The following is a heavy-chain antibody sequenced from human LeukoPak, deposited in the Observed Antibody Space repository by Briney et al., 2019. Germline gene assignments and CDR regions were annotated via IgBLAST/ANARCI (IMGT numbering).Heavy chain of an antibody. J-gene: IGHJ5*02. CDR3: ARDNSVEDTAWWFDP. CDR1: GYTFTSYG. V-gene: IGHV1-18*01. CDR2: ISAYNGNT. D-gene: IGHD4-23*01. Sequence: ASVKVSCKASGYTFTSYGISWVRQAPGQGLEWMGWISAYNGNTNYAQKFQGRVTMTRDMSTSTDYMELSSLRSEDTAVYYCARDNSVEDTAWWFDPWGQGTLVTVSS.